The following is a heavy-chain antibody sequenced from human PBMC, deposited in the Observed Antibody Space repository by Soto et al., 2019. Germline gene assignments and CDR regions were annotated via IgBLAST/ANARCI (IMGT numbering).Heavy chain of an antibody. J-gene: IGHJ4*02. CDR1: GGSISSGDYY. CDR3: ARVDCSGGSCSLDY. Sequence: KAAETLSLTCTVSGGSISSGDYYWSWIRQPPGKGLEWIGYIYYSGSTYYNPSLKSRVTISVDTSKNQFSLKLSSVTAADTAVYYCARVDCSGGSCSLDYWGQGTLVTVSS. D-gene: IGHD2-15*01. CDR2: IYYSGST. V-gene: IGHV4-30-4*01.